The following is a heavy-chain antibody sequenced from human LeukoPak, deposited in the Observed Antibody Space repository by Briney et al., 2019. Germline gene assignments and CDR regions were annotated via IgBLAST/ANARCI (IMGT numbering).Heavy chain of an antibody. V-gene: IGHV3-21*01. J-gene: IGHJ6*03. CDR1: GFSFSSYS. D-gene: IGHD4-23*01. CDR2: ISSSSSAI. Sequence: GGSLRLSCAASGFSFSSYSMIWVRQAPGKGLEWVSIISSSSSAIYDADSVKGRFTISRDNAKNSLYLQMNSLRAEDTAVYYCARGDKVVTRHMDVWGKGTTVIVSS. CDR3: ARGDKVVTRHMDV.